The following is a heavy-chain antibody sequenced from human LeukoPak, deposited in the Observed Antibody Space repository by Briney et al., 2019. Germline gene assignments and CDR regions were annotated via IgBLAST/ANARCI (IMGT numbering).Heavy chain of an antibody. CDR1: GYTFTSYG. V-gene: IGHV1-18*01. J-gene: IGHJ4*02. Sequence: WASVTVSFKASGYTFTSYGISWVRQAPGQGLAWMGWTSAYNGNTNYAQKLQGRVTMTTDTSTSTAYMELRSLRSDDTAVYYCAREDQEMATRYWGQGTLVTVSS. CDR3: AREDQEMATRY. D-gene: IGHD5-24*01. CDR2: TSAYNGNT.